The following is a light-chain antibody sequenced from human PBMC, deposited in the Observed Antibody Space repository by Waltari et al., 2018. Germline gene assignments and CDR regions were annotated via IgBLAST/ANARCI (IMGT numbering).Light chain of an antibody. CDR1: SPNIGAGYD. CDR2: GNS. Sequence: QSVLTQPPSVSGAPGQRVTISCTGSSPNIGAGYDVPWYQQLPGTAPKPLIYGNSNRPSGVPDRFSGSKSGTSASLAITGLQAEDEADYYCQSYDSSLSGSEVVFGGGTKLTVL. V-gene: IGLV1-40*01. CDR3: QSYDSSLSGSEVV. J-gene: IGLJ2*01.